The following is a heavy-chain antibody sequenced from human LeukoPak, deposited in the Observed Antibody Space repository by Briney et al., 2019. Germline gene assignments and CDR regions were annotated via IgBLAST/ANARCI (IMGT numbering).Heavy chain of an antibody. D-gene: IGHD6-13*01. Sequence: GGSLRLSCAASGFTFSSYSMNWVRQAPGKGLEWVSSISSSSSYIYYADSVKGRFTISRDNAKNSLYLQMNSLRAEDTAVYYCARESGYSSSWYYYYGMDVWGQGITVTVSS. CDR2: ISSSSSYI. CDR1: GFTFSSYS. J-gene: IGHJ6*02. CDR3: ARESGYSSSWYYYYGMDV. V-gene: IGHV3-21*01.